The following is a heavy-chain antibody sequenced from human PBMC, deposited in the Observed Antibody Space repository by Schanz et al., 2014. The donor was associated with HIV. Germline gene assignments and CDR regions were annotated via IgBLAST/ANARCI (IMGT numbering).Heavy chain of an antibody. CDR2: IRGGAGGT. CDR1: GFTFSSDA. Sequence: EVQLLESGGGLVQPGGSLRLSCAASGFTFSSDAMSWVRQAPGTGLEWVSDIRGGAGGTYYADSVKGRFTISRDNSKSTLYLQMNRLRAEDTAVYYCALSRPSGYGGSWYFDLWGRGTLVAVSS. CDR3: ALSRPSGYGGSWYFDL. V-gene: IGHV3-23*01. J-gene: IGHJ2*01. D-gene: IGHD2-15*01.